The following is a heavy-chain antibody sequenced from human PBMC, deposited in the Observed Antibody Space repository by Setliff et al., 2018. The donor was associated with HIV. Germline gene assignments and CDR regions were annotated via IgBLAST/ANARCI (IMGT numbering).Heavy chain of an antibody. CDR1: GYSFSNYW. V-gene: IGHV5-51*01. J-gene: IGHJ3*02. D-gene: IGHD3-10*01. Sequence: ESLKISCKGSGYSFSNYWIGWVCQMPGKGLEWMGIIYPGDSETRFSPSFQGQVTISVDKSSSTAYLQWSSLRASDTAMYYCATRLNFGASDAFDIWGQGTMVTVSS. CDR2: IYPGDSET. CDR3: ATRLNFGASDAFDI.